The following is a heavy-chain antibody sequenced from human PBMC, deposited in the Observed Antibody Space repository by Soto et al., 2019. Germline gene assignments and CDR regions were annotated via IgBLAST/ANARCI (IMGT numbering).Heavy chain of an antibody. Sequence: SVKVSCKACGGTFSSYSISWVLQAPGQVLEWMGGIIPIFGTANYAQKFQGRVTITADESTSTAYMELSSLRSEDTAVYYCARDLPYYDFWSGYYQVNWFDPWGQGTLVTVSS. V-gene: IGHV1-69*13. J-gene: IGHJ5*02. CDR3: ARDLPYYDFWSGYYQVNWFDP. CDR2: IIPIFGTA. CDR1: GGTFSSYS. D-gene: IGHD3-3*01.